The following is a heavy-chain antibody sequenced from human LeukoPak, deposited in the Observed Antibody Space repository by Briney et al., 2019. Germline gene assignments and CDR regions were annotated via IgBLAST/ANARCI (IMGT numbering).Heavy chain of an antibody. CDR3: AKPAGWYYGSSGYFNY. J-gene: IGHJ4*02. V-gene: IGHV3-23*01. D-gene: IGHD3-22*01. CDR2: ISGSGTST. CDR1: GFTFSSYA. Sequence: GGSLRLSCTASGFTFSSYAMNWVRQAPGKGLGWVSGISGSGTSTYYADSVKGRFTISRDNSKNTLYLKMNSLSAEDTAVYYCAKPAGWYYGSSGYFNYWGQGILVTVSS.